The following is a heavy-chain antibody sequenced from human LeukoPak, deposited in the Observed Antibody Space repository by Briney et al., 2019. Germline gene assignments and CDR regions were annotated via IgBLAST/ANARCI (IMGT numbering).Heavy chain of an antibody. CDR2: IYYSGST. CDR3: ARASRVEFGAAGTPFYNWFDP. D-gene: IGHD6-13*01. V-gene: IGHV4-39*07. Sequence: SETLSLTCTVSGGSISSSSYYWGWIRQPPGKGLEWIGSIYYSGSTYYNPSLKSRVTISVDTSKNQFSLKLSSVTAADTAVYYCARASRVEFGAAGTPFYNWFDPWGQGTLVTVSS. CDR1: GGSISSSSYY. J-gene: IGHJ5*02.